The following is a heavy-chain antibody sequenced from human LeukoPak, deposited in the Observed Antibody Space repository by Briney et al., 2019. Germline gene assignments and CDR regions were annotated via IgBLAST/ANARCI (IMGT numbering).Heavy chain of an antibody. CDR2: IWYDGTNE. CDR3: ARVPYCSGGRCSSWIDH. CDR1: GFIFSSYG. V-gene: IGHV3-33*01. Sequence: GRSLRLSCAASGFIFSSYGMHWVRQAPGKGLEWVALIWYDGTNEYYTDSVKGRFTISRANSKNTQYLQMNSLRAEDTAVYYCARVPYCSGGRCSSWIDHWGQGTLVTVSS. J-gene: IGHJ4*02. D-gene: IGHD2-15*01.